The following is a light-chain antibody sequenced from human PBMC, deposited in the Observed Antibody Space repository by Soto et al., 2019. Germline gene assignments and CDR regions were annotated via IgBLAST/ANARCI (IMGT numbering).Light chain of an antibody. CDR3: QSYDSSLSGSV. V-gene: IGLV1-40*01. CDR1: SSNIGAGYD. J-gene: IGLJ2*01. Sequence: QSVLTQPPPVSGAPGQRVTISCTGSSSNIGAGYDVHWYQQLPGTAPKLLIYGNSNRPSGVPDRFSGSKSGTSASLAITGLQAEDEADCYCQSYDSSLSGSVFGGGTKVTVL. CDR2: GNS.